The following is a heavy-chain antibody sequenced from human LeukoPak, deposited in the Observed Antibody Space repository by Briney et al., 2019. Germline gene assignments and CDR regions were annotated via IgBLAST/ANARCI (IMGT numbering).Heavy chain of an antibody. CDR2: ISYDGSNK. J-gene: IGHJ4*02. CDR1: GFTFSSYG. D-gene: IGHD3-22*01. Sequence: PGRSLRLSCAASGFTFSSYGMHWVRQAPGKGLEWVAVISYDGSNKYYADSVKGRFTISRDNSKNTLYLQMNSLRAEDTAVYYCGKGGHYYYDSTTFDYWGQGTLVTVSS. V-gene: IGHV3-30*18. CDR3: GKGGHYYYDSTTFDY.